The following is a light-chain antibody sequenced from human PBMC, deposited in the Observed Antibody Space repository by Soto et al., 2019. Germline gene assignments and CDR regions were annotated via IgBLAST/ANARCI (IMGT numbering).Light chain of an antibody. J-gene: IGKJ1*01. Sequence: DIQMTQSPSSLSASVGDRVTITCRASQSISSYLNWYQQKPGKAPKLLIYAASSLQSGVPSRFSGGGSGTEFTLTISRLEPEDFAVYYCQQYGSLSWTFGQGTKVDI. CDR3: QQYGSLSWT. V-gene: IGKV1-39*01. CDR1: QSISSY. CDR2: AAS.